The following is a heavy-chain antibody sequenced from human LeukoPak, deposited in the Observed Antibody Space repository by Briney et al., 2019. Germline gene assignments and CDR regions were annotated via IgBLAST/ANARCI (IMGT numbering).Heavy chain of an antibody. V-gene: IGHV4-34*01. J-gene: IGHJ5*02. CDR1: GGSFSGYY. CDR2: INHSGST. CDR3: ARDYSGWFDP. D-gene: IGHD6-13*01. Sequence: SETLSLNCAVYGGSFSGYYWSWIRQPPGKGLEWIGEINHSGSTNYNPSLKSRVTISVDTSKNQFSLKLSSVTAADTAVYYCARDYSGWFDPWGQGTLVTVSS.